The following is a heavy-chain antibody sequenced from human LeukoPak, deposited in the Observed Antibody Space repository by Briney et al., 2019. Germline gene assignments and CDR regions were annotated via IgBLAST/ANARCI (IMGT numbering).Heavy chain of an antibody. Sequence: SETLSLTCTVSGGSISSHYWSWIRQPPGKGLEWIGYIYYSGSTNYNPSLKSRVTISVDTSKNQFSLKLSSVTAADTAVYYCARERREMAYNGGNAFDIWGQGTMVTVSS. CDR2: IYYSGST. D-gene: IGHD5-24*01. J-gene: IGHJ3*02. V-gene: IGHV4-59*11. CDR3: ARERREMAYNGGNAFDI. CDR1: GGSISSHY.